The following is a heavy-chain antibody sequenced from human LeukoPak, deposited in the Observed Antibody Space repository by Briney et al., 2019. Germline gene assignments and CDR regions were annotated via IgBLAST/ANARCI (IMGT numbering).Heavy chain of an antibody. Sequence: SETLSLTCTVSGGSISSHYWSWIRQPPGKGLEWIGYIYYSGSTNYNPSFKSRVTISVDTSKNQFSLKLSSVTAADTAVYYCARGSYNWNGWGQGTLVTVYS. V-gene: IGHV4-59*11. CDR1: GGSISSHY. CDR2: IYYSGST. J-gene: IGHJ4*02. D-gene: IGHD1-20*01. CDR3: ARGSYNWNG.